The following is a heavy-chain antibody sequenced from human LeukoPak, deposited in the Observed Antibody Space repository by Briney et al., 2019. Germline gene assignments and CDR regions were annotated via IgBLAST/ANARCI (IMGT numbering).Heavy chain of an antibody. CDR1: GYTFTGHS. Sequence: ASVKVSCKASGYTFTGHSMYWVRQAPGQGLEWMGWIKPNSGGTNYAQKFQGRVTMTRDTSISTAYMELSRLRSDDTAVYYCARGPHGRIYDILTGFDYWGQGTLITVSS. CDR3: ARGPHGRIYDILTGFDY. D-gene: IGHD3-9*01. J-gene: IGHJ4*02. V-gene: IGHV1-2*02. CDR2: IKPNSGGT.